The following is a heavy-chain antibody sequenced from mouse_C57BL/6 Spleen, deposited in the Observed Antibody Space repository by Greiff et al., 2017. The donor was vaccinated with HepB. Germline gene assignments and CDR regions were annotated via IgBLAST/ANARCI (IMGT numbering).Heavy chain of an antibody. CDR2: ISSGSSTI. D-gene: IGHD1-1*01. CDR1: GFTFSDYG. CDR3: ARGGTTVVARYFDV. V-gene: IGHV5-17*01. J-gene: IGHJ1*03. Sequence: EVMLVESGGGLVKPGGSLKLSCAASGFTFSDYGMHWVRQAPEKGLEWVAYISSGSSTIYYADTVKGRFTISRDNAKNTLFLQMTSLRSEDTAMYYCARGGTTVVARYFDVWGTGTTVTVSS.